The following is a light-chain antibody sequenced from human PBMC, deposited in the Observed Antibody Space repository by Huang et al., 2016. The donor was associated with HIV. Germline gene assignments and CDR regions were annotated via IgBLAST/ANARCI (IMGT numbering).Light chain of an antibody. CDR2: GAS. V-gene: IGKV1-39*01. CDR1: QAITTY. CDR3: QQSYSTPHT. J-gene: IGKJ2*01. Sequence: DIQMTQSPSSLSAAVGDSVTITCRTSQAITTYLTWYQQKPGKAPRLLIYGASRLQNVVPSRFSGSGSGTDFTLTISSLQPEDFGTYYCQQSYSTPHTFGQGTKLEIK.